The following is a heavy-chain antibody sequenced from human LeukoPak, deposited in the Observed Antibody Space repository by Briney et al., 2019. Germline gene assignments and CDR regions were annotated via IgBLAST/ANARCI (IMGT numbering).Heavy chain of an antibody. Sequence: SETLSLTCAVYGGSFSGYYWSWIRQPPGKGLEWIGEINHSGSTSYNPSLKSRVTISVDTSKNQFSLKLSSVTAADTAVYYCARGRKWLRYFDYWGQGTLVTVSS. D-gene: IGHD5-12*01. CDR3: ARGRKWLRYFDY. CDR1: GGSFSGYY. V-gene: IGHV4-34*01. J-gene: IGHJ4*02. CDR2: INHSGST.